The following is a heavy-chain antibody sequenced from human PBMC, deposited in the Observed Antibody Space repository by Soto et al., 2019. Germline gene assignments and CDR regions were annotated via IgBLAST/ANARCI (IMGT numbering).Heavy chain of an antibody. CDR2: IIPILGIA. J-gene: IGHJ4*02. D-gene: IGHD3-10*01. CDR3: ARTNRHYGSGSYAFDY. Sequence: SVKVSCKASGGTFSSYTISWVRQAPGQGLEWMGRIIPILGIANYAQKFQGRVTITADKSTSTAYMELSSLRSEDTAVYYCARTNRHYGSGSYAFDYWGQGTLVTVSS. CDR1: GGTFSSYT. V-gene: IGHV1-69*02.